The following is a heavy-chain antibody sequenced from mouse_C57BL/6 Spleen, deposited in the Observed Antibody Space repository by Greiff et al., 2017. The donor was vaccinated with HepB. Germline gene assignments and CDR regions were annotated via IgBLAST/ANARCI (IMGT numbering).Heavy chain of an antibody. CDR3: ARPIYYDYDRGLAY. J-gene: IGHJ3*01. V-gene: IGHV1-80*01. Sequence: VQLQQSGAELVKPGASVKISCKASGYAFSSYWMNWVKQRPGKGLEWIGQIYPGDGDTNYNGKFKGKATLTADKSSSTAYMQLSSLTSEAAAVYFCARPIYYDYDRGLAYWGQGTLVTVSA. D-gene: IGHD2-4*01. CDR1: GYAFSSYW. CDR2: IYPGDGDT.